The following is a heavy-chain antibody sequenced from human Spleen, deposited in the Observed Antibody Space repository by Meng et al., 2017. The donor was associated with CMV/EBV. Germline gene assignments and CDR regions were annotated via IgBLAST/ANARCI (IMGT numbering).Heavy chain of an antibody. CDR1: YPFPSYG. CDR2: ISAYNGNT. V-gene: IGHV1-18*01. CDR3: ASSYYYDSSGYYPFDY. D-gene: IGHD3-22*01. J-gene: IGHJ4*02. Sequence: YPFPSYGISWVRQAPGQGLEWMGWISAYNGNTNYAQKLQGRVTMTTDTSTSTAYMELRSLRSDDTAVYYCASSYYYDSSGYYPFDYWGQGTLVTVSS.